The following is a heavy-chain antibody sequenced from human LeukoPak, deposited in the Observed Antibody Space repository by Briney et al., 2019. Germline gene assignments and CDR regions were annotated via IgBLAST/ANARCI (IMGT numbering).Heavy chain of an antibody. CDR2: ISAYNGNT. D-gene: IGHD6-19*01. CDR1: GYTFTSYG. CDR3: ARDPGGWYYSDYYFDY. Sequence: ASVKVSCKASGYTFTSYGISWVRQAPGQGLEWMGWISAYNGNTNYAQKLQGRVTMTTDTSTSTAYMERRSLRSDDTAVYYCARDPGGWYYSDYYFDYWGQGTLVTVSS. J-gene: IGHJ4*02. V-gene: IGHV1-18*01.